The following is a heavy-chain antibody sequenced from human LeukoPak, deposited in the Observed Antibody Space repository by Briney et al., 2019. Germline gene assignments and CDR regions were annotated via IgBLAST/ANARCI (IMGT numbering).Heavy chain of an antibody. D-gene: IGHD6-13*01. V-gene: IGHV4-38-2*01. Sequence: KASETLSLTCAVSGYSISGGYYWGWIRQPPGRGLEWIGSIYHSGSTYYNPSLKSRVTISVDTSKNQFSLKLSSVTAADTAVYYCARQFGSSWYWFDPGGQGTLVTVSS. CDR2: IYHSGST. CDR3: ARQFGSSWYWFDP. CDR1: GYSISGGYY. J-gene: IGHJ5*02.